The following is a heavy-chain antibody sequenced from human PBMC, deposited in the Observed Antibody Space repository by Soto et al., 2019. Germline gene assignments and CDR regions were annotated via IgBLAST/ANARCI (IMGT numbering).Heavy chain of an antibody. D-gene: IGHD2-21*01. CDR3: AKGKDRDDTNVDY. V-gene: IGHV3-23*01. CDR1: GFSFSSYG. J-gene: IGHJ4*02. Sequence: GGSLRLSCAASGFSFSSYGMSWVRQAPGKGLEWASVISASGGSTYYADSVKGRFTISRDNSKNTLYLQMNSLRAEDTAVYYCAKGKDRDDTNVDYWGQGTLVTVSS. CDR2: ISASGGST.